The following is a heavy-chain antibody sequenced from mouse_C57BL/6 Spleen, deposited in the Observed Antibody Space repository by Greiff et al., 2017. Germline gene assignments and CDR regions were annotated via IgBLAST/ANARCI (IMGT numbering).Heavy chain of an antibody. Sequence: QVQLQQPGAELVLPGASVKLSCKASGYTFTSYWMHWVKQRPGQGLEWIGEIDPSDSYTNYNQKLKGKSTLTVDKSSSTAYMQLSSLTSEDSAVYYCARGIGYYAMDYWGQGTSVPVSS. V-gene: IGHV1-69*01. CDR1: GYTFTSYW. CDR3: ARGIGYYAMDY. J-gene: IGHJ4*01. CDR2: IDPSDSYT.